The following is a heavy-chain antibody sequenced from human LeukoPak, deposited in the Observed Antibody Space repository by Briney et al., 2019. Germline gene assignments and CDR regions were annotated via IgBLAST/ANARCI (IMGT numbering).Heavy chain of an antibody. Sequence: GGSLRLSCAASGFTFSHYWMHCVRQAPGKGLVWVSRINSDATNTGYADSVKGRFTISRDNAENTLYLQMNSLRPEDTAVYYCARTSSGSNPFDYWGQGTLVTVSS. CDR1: GFTFSHYW. D-gene: IGHD1-26*01. V-gene: IGHV3-74*01. J-gene: IGHJ4*02. CDR3: ARTSSGSNPFDY. CDR2: INSDATNT.